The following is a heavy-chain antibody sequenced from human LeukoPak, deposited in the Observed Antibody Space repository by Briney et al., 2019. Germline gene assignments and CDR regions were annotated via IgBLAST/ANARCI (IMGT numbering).Heavy chain of an antibody. CDR1: GFMFRSYA. CDR2: ISTSGGNT. D-gene: IGHD2-15*01. Sequence: GGSLRLSCAASGFMFRSYAMNWVRQAPGKGLEWVPSISTSGGNTYYPDSVKGRFTISRDNSKNTLYLQMNSLRAEDTAVYYCARDQVVVTASRFDYWGQGTLVTVSS. J-gene: IGHJ4*02. V-gene: IGHV3-23*01. CDR3: ARDQVVVTASRFDY.